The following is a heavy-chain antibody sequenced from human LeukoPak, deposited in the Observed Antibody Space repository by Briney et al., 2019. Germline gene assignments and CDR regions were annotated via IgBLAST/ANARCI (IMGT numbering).Heavy chain of an antibody. V-gene: IGHV7-4-1*02. D-gene: IGHD6-19*01. Sequence: GASGKVSCKASGYTFTSYGISWVRQAPGQGLEWMGWINTNTGNPTYAQGFTGRFVFSLDTSVSTAYLQISSLKAEDTAVYYCARGGTGAVAGWHWYFDLWGRGTLVTVSS. CDR3: ARGGTGAVAGWHWYFDL. CDR1: GYTFTSYG. J-gene: IGHJ2*01. CDR2: INTNTGNP.